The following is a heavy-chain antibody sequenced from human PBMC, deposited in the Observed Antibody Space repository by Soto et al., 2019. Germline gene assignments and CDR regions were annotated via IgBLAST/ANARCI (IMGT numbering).Heavy chain of an antibody. J-gene: IGHJ4*02. V-gene: IGHV3-23*01. CDR2: ISGSGTST. Sequence: EVQLLESGGGLVQPGGSLRLSCAASGFTFSTYAMTWVRQAPGKGLEWVSAISGSGTSTSYADSVKGRFTVSRDNSKNTLYLQMNSLRDEDTAVYYCAKCTGHMTMTMNDYWGQGTLVTVSS. CDR1: GFTFSTYA. CDR3: AKCTGHMTMTMNDY. D-gene: IGHD3-22*01.